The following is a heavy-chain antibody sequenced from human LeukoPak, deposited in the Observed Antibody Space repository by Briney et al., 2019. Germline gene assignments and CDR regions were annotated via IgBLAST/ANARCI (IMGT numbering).Heavy chain of an antibody. J-gene: IGHJ4*02. CDR2: ISYSGST. CDR3: ARAGPRRDGYNVDY. CDR1: GGALSRYY. V-gene: IGHV4-59*01. D-gene: IGHD5-24*01. Sequence: SQTLSLTCTVSGGALSRYYWSWIRQPPGEGLEYIGYISYSGSTNYNPSLKSRVTMSVDTSKDQFSLKLSSVTAADTAVYYCARAGPRRDGYNVDYWGQGTLVTVSS.